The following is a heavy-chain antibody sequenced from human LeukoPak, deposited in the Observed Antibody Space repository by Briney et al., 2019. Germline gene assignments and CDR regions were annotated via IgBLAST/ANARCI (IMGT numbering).Heavy chain of an antibody. CDR3: AKDITVAGSLFDY. V-gene: IGHV3-23*01. CDR2: ISISGGST. D-gene: IGHD6-19*01. Sequence: GGSLRLSCAASGFTFGNYGMSWVRQAPGKGLEWVSVISISGGSTYYADSVKGRFTISRDNSKNTLYLKMNSLRAEDTAVYYCAKDITVAGSLFDYWGQGTLVTVSS. J-gene: IGHJ4*02. CDR1: GFTFGNYG.